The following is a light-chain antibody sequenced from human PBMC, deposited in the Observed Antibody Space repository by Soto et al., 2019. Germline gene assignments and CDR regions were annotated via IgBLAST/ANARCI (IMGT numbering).Light chain of an antibody. J-gene: IGKJ5*01. CDR3: QQRNNWPPIT. CDR1: QSISSDH. V-gene: IGKV3D-20*02. Sequence: EIVLTQSPGILSLSPGERATLACRASQSISSDHLAWYQQRPGQSPRLLIYGASSRTTGVPDRFSGSGSGTDFTLTIDNLEPEDFAIYYCQQRNNWPPITFGQGTRLEIK. CDR2: GAS.